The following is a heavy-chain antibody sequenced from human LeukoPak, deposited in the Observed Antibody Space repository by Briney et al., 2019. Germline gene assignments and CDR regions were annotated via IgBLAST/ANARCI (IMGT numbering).Heavy chain of an antibody. Sequence: SGTLSLTCTVSGGSISSYYLSWIRQPPGKGLEWIGYIYYSGSTNYNPSLQSRVTISVDTSKNQFSLKLSSVTAADTAVYYCARDILGGYSYGLWFDPWGQGTLVTVSS. CDR1: GGSISSYY. CDR2: IYYSGST. CDR3: ARDILGGYSYGLWFDP. D-gene: IGHD5-18*01. V-gene: IGHV4-59*01. J-gene: IGHJ5*02.